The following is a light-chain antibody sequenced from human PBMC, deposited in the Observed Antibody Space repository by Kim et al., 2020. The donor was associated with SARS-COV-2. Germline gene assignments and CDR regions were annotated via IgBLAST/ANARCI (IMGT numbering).Light chain of an antibody. CDR1: NIGSKS. V-gene: IGLV3-9*01. CDR3: QVWDSNAAV. CDR2: RDS. J-gene: IGLJ3*02. Sequence: SVGLGQTALITCEENNIGSKSVHWYQQRPGQTPLLIIYRDSERPSAIPDRFSGSTSGNTAALTISGAQVEDEGEYYCQVWDSNAAVFGGGTQLTVL.